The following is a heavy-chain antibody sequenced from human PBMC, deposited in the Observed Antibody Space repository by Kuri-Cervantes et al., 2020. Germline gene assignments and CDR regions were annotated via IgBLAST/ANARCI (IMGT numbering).Heavy chain of an antibody. D-gene: IGHD6-19*01. CDR2: ISSSSSYI. Sequence: GGSLRLSCVASGFTFSSYSMNWVRQAPGKGLEWVSPISSSSSYIYYADSVKGRFTISRDNAKNSLYLQMNSLRAEDTAVYYCARDGYSSGWYGGGFDYWGQGTPVTVSS. CDR1: GFTFSSYS. V-gene: IGHV3-21*01. CDR3: ARDGYSSGWYGGGFDY. J-gene: IGHJ4*02.